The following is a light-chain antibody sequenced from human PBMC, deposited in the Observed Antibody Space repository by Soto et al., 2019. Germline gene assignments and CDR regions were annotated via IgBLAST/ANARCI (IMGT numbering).Light chain of an antibody. J-gene: IGKJ4*01. CDR3: QQSYSIPLT. Sequence: DIQMTQSPSSLSASVGDRVTITCRASQSISNYLNWYQQKPGKAPKVLIYDASSLQSGVPSRFSGSGSGTYFTLTINSLQPEDFATYYCQQSYSIPLTLGGGTKVEIK. V-gene: IGKV1-39*01. CDR2: DAS. CDR1: QSISNY.